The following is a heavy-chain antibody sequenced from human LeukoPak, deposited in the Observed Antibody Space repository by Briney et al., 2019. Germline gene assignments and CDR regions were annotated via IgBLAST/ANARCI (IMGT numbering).Heavy chain of an antibody. CDR3: AGEKFDI. V-gene: IGHV3-30*04. CDR2: ISKDGSMR. J-gene: IGHJ3*02. CDR1: GFSFTKYA. Sequence: GGSLRLSCAASGFSFTKYAMDWVRQAPGKGLEWVAIISKDGSMRYYADSVKGRFTASRGNSNNAVYLQMNSLKSEDTAVYYCAGEKFDIWGQGTMVTVSA.